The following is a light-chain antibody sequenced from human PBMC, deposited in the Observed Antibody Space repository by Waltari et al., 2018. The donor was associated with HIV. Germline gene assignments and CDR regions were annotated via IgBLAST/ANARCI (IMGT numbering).Light chain of an antibody. Sequence: DIQMTQSPSSLSASVGDTVNIACRASHTISASLNWYQQTPGKAPRLLISTASTLQSGVPSRFSCSGSGTDFTLTISSLQPDDFATDYCQQSFSFPRSFGPGTRVDIK. CDR3: QQSFSFPRS. CDR1: HTISAS. J-gene: IGKJ3*01. V-gene: IGKV1-39*01. CDR2: TAS.